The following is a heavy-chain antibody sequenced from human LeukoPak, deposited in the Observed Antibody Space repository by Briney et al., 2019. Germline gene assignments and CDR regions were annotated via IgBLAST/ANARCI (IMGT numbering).Heavy chain of an antibody. CDR2: INPNSGGT. Sequence: ASVKVSCKASGYIFSGYFMHWVRQAPGQGLEWMGLINPNSGGTNYAQKIQGRVTMTRDTSISTVSMELSRLTSDDTAVYYCARDDGSSSLNAFDIWGQGTLVTVSS. CDR3: ARDDGSSSLNAFDI. CDR1: GYIFSGYF. D-gene: IGHD6-6*01. J-gene: IGHJ3*02. V-gene: IGHV1-2*02.